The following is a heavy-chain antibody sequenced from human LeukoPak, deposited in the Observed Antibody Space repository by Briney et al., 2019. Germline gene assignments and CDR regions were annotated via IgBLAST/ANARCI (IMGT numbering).Heavy chain of an antibody. CDR3: ARAGLFVVVAALDY. D-gene: IGHD2-15*01. CDR1: GGSFSGYY. CDR2: INHSGST. J-gene: IGHJ4*02. V-gene: IGHV4-34*01. Sequence: SETLSLTCAVYGGSFSGYYWSWIRQPPGKGLEWIGEINHSGSTNYNPSLKSRVTISVDTSKNQFSLKLSSVTAADTAVYYCARAGLFVVVAALDYWGQGTLVTVSS.